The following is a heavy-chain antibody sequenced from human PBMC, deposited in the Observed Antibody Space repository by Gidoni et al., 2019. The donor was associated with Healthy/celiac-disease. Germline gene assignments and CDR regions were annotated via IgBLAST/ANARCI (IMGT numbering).Heavy chain of an antibody. Sequence: QLHMQESAPGLVKPSDTLSLTCTLPGGPLSSSCYYWGWIRQPPGTGLEWIGSIYYSGSTFYNPSLKSRVTISVDTSKIQFYLKLGYVTAADTAVYYWVSLTVAGTDYWGQGTLVTVSS. CDR2: IYYSGST. V-gene: IGHV4-39*01. J-gene: IGHJ4*02. CDR1: GGPLSSSCYY. D-gene: IGHD6-19*01. CDR3: VSLTVAGTDY.